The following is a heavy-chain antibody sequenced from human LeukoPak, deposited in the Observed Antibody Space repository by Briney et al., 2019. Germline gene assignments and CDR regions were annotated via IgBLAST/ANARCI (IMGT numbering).Heavy chain of an antibody. D-gene: IGHD3-9*01. CDR2: IWYDGSNK. CDR1: GFTFSSYG. J-gene: IGHJ3*02. V-gene: IGHV3-33*01. Sequence: PGGSLRLSCAASGFTFSSYGMHWVRQAPGKGXXXXXXIWYDGSNKYYADSVKGRFTISRDNSKNTLYLQMNSLRAEDTAVYYCARESLPRLVIYAFDIWGQGTMVTVSS. CDR3: ARESLPRLVIYAFDI.